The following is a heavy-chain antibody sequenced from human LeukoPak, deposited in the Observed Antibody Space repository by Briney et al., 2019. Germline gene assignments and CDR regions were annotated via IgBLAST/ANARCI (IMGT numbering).Heavy chain of an antibody. CDR1: GFTFSDYY. CDR2: ISSSSSYT. D-gene: IGHD3-10*01. CDR3: ARDRHYYGSGSHDGDY. Sequence: GGSLRLSCAASGFTFSDYYMSWIRQAPGKGLEWVSYISSSSSYTNYADSVKGRFTISRDNAKNSLYLQMNSLRAEDTAVYYCARDRHYYGSGSHDGDYWGQGTLVTVSS. V-gene: IGHV3-11*06. J-gene: IGHJ4*02.